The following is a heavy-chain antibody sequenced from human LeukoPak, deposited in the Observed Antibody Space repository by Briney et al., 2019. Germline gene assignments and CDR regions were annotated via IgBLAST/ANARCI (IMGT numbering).Heavy chain of an antibody. V-gene: IGHV3-30*18. CDR2: ISYDANNK. CDR3: AKDRHPARTDGYYYDY. Sequence: PGGSLRLSCAASAFTFSSYGMHWVRQAPGKGLEWVAVISYDANNKNYADSVKGRFTISSDNSKNTLYLQMNSLRGEDTAVYYCAKDRHPARTDGYYYDYWGQGTLVTVSS. CDR1: AFTFSSYG. D-gene: IGHD3-3*01. J-gene: IGHJ4*02.